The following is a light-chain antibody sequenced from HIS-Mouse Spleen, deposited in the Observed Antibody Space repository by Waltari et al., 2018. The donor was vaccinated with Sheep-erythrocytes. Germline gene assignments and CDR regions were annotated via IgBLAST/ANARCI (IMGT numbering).Light chain of an antibody. Sequence: SYELTQPPSVSVSPGQTASITCSGDKLGDKYACWYQQKPGQSPVLVIYQDSKRPSGVPERFYGSNAGNTDTLTISGTQAMDEADYYCQAWDSSTGVVFGGGTKLTVL. J-gene: IGLJ2*01. CDR2: QDS. CDR3: QAWDSSTGVV. V-gene: IGLV3-1*01. CDR1: KLGDKY.